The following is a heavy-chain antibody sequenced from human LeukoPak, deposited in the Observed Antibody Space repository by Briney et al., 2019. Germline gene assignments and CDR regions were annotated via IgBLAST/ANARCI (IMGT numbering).Heavy chain of an antibody. CDR1: GFTFSSYS. V-gene: IGHV3-21*01. Sequence: KSGGSLRLSCAASGFTFSSYSMNWVRQAPGKGLEWVSSISSSSSYIYYADSVKGRFTISRDNAKNSLYLQMNSLRAEDTAVYYCAREYLQTAMAEPDYWGQGTLVTVSS. CDR2: ISSSSSYI. J-gene: IGHJ4*02. D-gene: IGHD5-18*01. CDR3: AREYLQTAMAEPDY.